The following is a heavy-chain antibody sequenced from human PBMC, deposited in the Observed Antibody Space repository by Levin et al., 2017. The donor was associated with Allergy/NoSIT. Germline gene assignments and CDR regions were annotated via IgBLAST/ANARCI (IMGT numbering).Heavy chain of an antibody. V-gene: IGHV3-48*01. CDR3: ARVFPGPTGDYFDF. Sequence: PGESLKISCAASGFIFRSYNMNWVRQAPGKGLEWVSYISGGSSTIYYADSVKGRFTISRDNAKNSLYLQMNSLRAEDTALYYCARVFPGPTGDYFDFWGQGSLVTVSS. J-gene: IGHJ4*02. CDR1: GFIFRSYN. CDR2: ISGGSSTI. D-gene: IGHD3-10*01.